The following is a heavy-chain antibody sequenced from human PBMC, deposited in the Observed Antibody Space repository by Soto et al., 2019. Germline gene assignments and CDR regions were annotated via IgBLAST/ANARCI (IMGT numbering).Heavy chain of an antibody. V-gene: IGHV3-11*01. CDR2: VSRSGRTI. J-gene: IGHJ6*02. Sequence: QVQVVESGGGLVKPGGSLTLSCTVSGVTLSEYYMTWIRQAPGNGLEWISYVSRSGRTIYYADSVKGRFTVSRDNAKNSLSLQMNDLRVEDTAVYYCVRNTSAWPVYSYYGLDVWGQGATVTVSS. CDR3: VRNTSAWPVYSYYGLDV. D-gene: IGHD3-22*01. CDR1: GVTLSEYY.